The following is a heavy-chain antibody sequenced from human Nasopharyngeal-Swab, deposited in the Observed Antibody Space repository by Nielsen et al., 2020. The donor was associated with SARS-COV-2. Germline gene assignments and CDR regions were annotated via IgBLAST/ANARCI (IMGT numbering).Heavy chain of an antibody. J-gene: IGHJ4*02. D-gene: IGHD5-18*01. CDR2: TTWNSGNK. Sequence: SLKISCAASGFTFENYAMHWVRQPPGKGLEWVSGTTWNSGNKGYAESVQGRFTISRDNAKNSLYLQMNSLRAEDTALYYCAKARRTDTYGYECFDSWGQGTLVTVSS. CDR3: AKARRTDTYGYECFDS. V-gene: IGHV3-9*01. CDR1: GFTFENYA.